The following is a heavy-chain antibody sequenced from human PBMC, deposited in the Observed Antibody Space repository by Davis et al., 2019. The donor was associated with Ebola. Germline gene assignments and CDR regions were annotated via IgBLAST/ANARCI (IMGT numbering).Heavy chain of an antibody. CDR1: GFTFSRDW. CDR2: IKQDGSEK. Sequence: GESLKISCAASGFTFSRDWMTWARQAPGKGLEWVANIKQDGSEKYYVDSVKGRFTISRDNAKKSLYLQLNSLRADDTAMYYCARDYYDNSGDGFDIWGQGTMVTVSS. J-gene: IGHJ3*02. D-gene: IGHD3-22*01. V-gene: IGHV3-7*01. CDR3: ARDYYDNSGDGFDI.